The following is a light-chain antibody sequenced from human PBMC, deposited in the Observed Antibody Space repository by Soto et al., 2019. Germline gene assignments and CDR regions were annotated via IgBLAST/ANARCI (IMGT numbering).Light chain of an antibody. CDR3: QQYGSSPLT. CDR2: ATS. CDR1: QGVGGW. J-gene: IGKJ4*01. Sequence: IQMTQSPSSVSASVGDRVTMTCRASQGVGGWLAWYQQKPGKVPKLLIYATSSLHSGVPSRFSGSGSGTDFTLSISSLQPEDFAVYYCQQYGSSPLTFGGGTKVDIK. V-gene: IGKV1-12*01.